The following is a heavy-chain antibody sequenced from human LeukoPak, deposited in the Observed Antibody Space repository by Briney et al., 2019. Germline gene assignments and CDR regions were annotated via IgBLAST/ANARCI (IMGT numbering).Heavy chain of an antibody. CDR2: ISGSGGST. Sequence: PGGSLRLSCAASGFTFTSYAMSWVRQAPGKGLEWVSAISGSGGSTYYADSVKGRFTISRDNSKNTLYLQMNSLRAEDAAVYYCAKDFSGLPRGAFDIWGQGTMVTVSS. CDR3: AKDFSGLPRGAFDI. V-gene: IGHV3-23*01. CDR1: GFTFTSYA. D-gene: IGHD1-14*01. J-gene: IGHJ3*02.